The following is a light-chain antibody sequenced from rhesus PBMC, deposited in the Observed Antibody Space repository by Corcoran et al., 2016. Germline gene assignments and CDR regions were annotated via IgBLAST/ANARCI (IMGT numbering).Light chain of an antibody. CDR3: CSYAGSYTFYV. CDR1: GGDIGAYNF. CDR2: EVS. J-gene: IGLJ1*01. Sequence: QAALTQPRSVSGSPGQSVTISCTGTGGDIGAYNFVSWYQMHPGSAPKLMIYEVSKRPSGVSDRFSGSKSGNTASLTISGLQAEDKADYYCCSYAGSYTFYVFGVGTRLTVL. V-gene: IGLV2-32*01.